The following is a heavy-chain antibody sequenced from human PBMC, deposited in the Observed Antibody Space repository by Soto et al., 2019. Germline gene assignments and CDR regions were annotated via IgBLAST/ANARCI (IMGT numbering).Heavy chain of an antibody. CDR3: ARAKGVVIGYYYYYGMDV. CDR2: INHSGST. Sequence: PSETLSLTCAVYGGSFSGYYWSWIRRPPGKGLEWIGEINHSGSTNYNPSLKSRVTISVDTSKNQFSLKLSSVTAADTAVYYCARAKGVVIGYYYYYGMDVWGQGTTVTVSS. V-gene: IGHV4-34*01. J-gene: IGHJ6*02. D-gene: IGHD3-3*01. CDR1: GGSFSGYY.